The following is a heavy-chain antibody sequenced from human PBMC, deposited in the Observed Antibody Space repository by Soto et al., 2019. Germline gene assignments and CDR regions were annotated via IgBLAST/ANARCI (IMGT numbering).Heavy chain of an antibody. J-gene: IGHJ5*02. CDR1: GGSFSGYY. Sequence: QVQLQQWGAGLLKPSETLSLTCAVYGGSFSGYYWSWIRQPPGKGLEWIGEINHSGSTNYNPSLKSRVTISVETSKNQFSLKLSSVTAADTAVYYCARGVGLAYDFWSGYYWDWFDPWGQGTLVTVSS. D-gene: IGHD3-3*01. CDR3: ARGVGLAYDFWSGYYWDWFDP. V-gene: IGHV4-34*01. CDR2: INHSGST.